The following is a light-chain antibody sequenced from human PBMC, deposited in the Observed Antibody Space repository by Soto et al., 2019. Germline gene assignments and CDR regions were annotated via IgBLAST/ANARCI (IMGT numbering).Light chain of an antibody. CDR1: QSVTSSY. CDR2: GAC. V-gene: IGKV3-20*01. J-gene: IGKJ5*01. CDR3: QQYGKLPIT. Sequence: IVMRQFPATLSVSPGERPTLSCGASQSVTSSYLTWYQQKTGQAPRLVICGACTRAAGIPDRLRGSVFGTGLTLTISRLEPEDGAVYYGQQYGKLPITFGQGTRLEIK.